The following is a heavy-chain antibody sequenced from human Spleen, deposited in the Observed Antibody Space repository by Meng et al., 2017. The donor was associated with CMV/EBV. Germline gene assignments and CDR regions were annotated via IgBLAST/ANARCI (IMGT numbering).Heavy chain of an antibody. CDR2: ISSSSKYV. Sequence: TCTTETMNWGRQAPGKGLEWVSSISSSSKYVYYVDSVRGRFIISRDNAKKSLYLQLSSLRADDTAIYYCAKGRGPALTGGGPSVYFDYWGQGVLVTVSS. CDR3: AKGRGPALTGGGPSVYFDY. J-gene: IGHJ4*02. V-gene: IGHV3-21*04. CDR1: TCTTET. D-gene: IGHD2-15*01.